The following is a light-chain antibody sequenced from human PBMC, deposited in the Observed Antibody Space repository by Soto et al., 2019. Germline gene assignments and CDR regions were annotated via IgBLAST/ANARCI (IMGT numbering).Light chain of an antibody. CDR2: DAS. CDR1: ESVGSSK. J-gene: IGKJ1*01. Sequence: LPQSPGTLSLSPGERATLSCRASESVGSSKVAWYQQKPGQAPRLLIFDASSRATGIPDRFSGSGSGTDFTLTISRLEPEDFAVYYCQQYGSSPRTFGEGTKVDIK. CDR3: QQYGSSPRT. V-gene: IGKV3-20*01.